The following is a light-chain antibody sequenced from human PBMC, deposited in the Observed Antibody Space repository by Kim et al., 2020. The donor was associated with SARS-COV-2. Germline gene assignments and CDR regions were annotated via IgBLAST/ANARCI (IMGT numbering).Light chain of an antibody. J-gene: IGKJ2*01. CDR1: HTISNW. CDR3: QQYNSWPYT. V-gene: IGKV1-5*03. CDR2: KTS. Sequence: STFVGDRVTITGRASHTISNWLAWFQQKPGKAPKLLIYKTSNLETGVPSRFSGSGSGTEFTLTISSLQPDDSASYFCQQYNSWPYTFGQGTKLEI.